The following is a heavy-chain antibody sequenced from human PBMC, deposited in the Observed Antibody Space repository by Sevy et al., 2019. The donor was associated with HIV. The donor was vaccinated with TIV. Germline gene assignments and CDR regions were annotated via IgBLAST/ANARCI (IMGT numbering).Heavy chain of an antibody. D-gene: IGHD3-9*01. J-gene: IGHJ4*02. CDR1: GFTFGDYA. V-gene: IGHV3-49*04. CDR2: IRSKAYGGTT. Sequence: GGSLRLSCTASGFTFGDYAMSWVRQAPGKGLEWVGFIRSKAYGGTTEYAASVKGRFTISRDDSKSIAYLQMNSLKTKDTAVYYCTSNYDILTGYYLFDYWGQGTLVTVSS. CDR3: TSNYDILTGYYLFDY.